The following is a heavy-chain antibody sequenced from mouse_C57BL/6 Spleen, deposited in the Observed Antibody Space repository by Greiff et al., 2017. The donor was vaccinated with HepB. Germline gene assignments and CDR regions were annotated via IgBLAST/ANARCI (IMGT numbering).Heavy chain of an antibody. CDR3: ARSTVPYFDY. CDR1: GFTFSSYT. CDR2: ISGGGGNT. D-gene: IGHD1-1*01. J-gene: IGHJ2*01. V-gene: IGHV5-9*01. Sequence: DVKLVESGGGLVKPGGSLKLSCAASGFTFSSYTMSWVRQTPEKRLEWVATISGGGGNTYYPDSVKGRFTISRDNAKNTLYLQMSSLRSEDTALYYCARSTVPYFDYWGQGTTLTVSS.